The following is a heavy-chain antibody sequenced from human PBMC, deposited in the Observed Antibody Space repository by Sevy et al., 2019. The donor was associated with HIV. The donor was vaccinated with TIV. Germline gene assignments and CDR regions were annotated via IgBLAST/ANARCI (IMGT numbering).Heavy chain of an antibody. Sequence: GGSLRLSCAASGFTFSSYAMHWVRQAPGKGLEWVAVISYDGSNKYYADSVKGRFTISRDNSKNTLYLQMNSLRAEDTAVYYWARSLYSSGWYEELDYFDYWGQGTLVTVSS. CDR2: ISYDGSNK. D-gene: IGHD6-19*01. CDR3: ARSLYSSGWYEELDYFDY. J-gene: IGHJ4*02. V-gene: IGHV3-30*04. CDR1: GFTFSSYA.